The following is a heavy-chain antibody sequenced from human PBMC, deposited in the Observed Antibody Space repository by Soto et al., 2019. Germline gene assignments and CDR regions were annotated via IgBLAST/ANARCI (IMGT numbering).Heavy chain of an antibody. CDR2: INSDGSIT. V-gene: IGHV3-74*01. CDR1: GFTFNTHW. CDR3: ARAMTSVGAAAKGDF. J-gene: IGHJ4*02. Sequence: EVQLVESGGGLILPGGSLRLSCAASGFTFNTHWMHWVRQAPGKGLVWVSRINSDGSITDYADSVKGRFSISRDNPRDTLYLRMYSLSPEDTAVYYCARAMTSVGAAAKGDFWGQGTLVTVSS. D-gene: IGHD1-26*01.